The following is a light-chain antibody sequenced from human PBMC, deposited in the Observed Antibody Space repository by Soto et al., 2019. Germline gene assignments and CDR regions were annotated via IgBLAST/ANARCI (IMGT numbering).Light chain of an antibody. CDR3: QQYNNWGLS. J-gene: IGKJ4*01. V-gene: IGKV3D-15*01. Sequence: VNTPFPTTPSVFSGERVNPSCRASENVGTNLAWYQQKPGQAPRLLIYGSSTRATGIPATFSGSGSGTEFTLTISSLQSEESAVYYSQQYNNWGLSFGGGTKVDIK. CDR1: ENVGTN. CDR2: GSS.